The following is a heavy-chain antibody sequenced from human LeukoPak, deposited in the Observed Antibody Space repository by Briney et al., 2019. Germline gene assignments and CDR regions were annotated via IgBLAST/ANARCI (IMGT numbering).Heavy chain of an antibody. CDR2: ISRSSSYI. D-gene: IGHD3-3*01. Sequence: GSLSLSCAASGFPFSTYNVNWVRQAPGKGLGWVSSISRSSSYIYYADSVKGRFTISRDNAKNSLYLQTNSLRAEDTAVYYCARDRGVIRFLEWLGAFDIWGQGTMVTVSS. V-gene: IGHV3-21*01. CDR1: GFPFSTYN. CDR3: ARDRGVIRFLEWLGAFDI. J-gene: IGHJ3*02.